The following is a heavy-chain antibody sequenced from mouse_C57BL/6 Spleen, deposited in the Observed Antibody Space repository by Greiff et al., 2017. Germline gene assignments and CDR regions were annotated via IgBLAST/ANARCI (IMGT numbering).Heavy chain of an antibody. Sequence: VQLQQSGPELVKPGASVKISCKASGYSFTGYYINWVKQSPEKSLEWIGEINPSTGGTTHTPKFKAKATLTVDKSSSTAYMQLKSLTSEDSAVYYCARRQLRLRDYFDYWGQGTTLTVSS. CDR3: ARRQLRLRDYFDY. CDR2: INPSTGGT. CDR1: GYSFTGYY. V-gene: IGHV1-42*01. J-gene: IGHJ2*01. D-gene: IGHD3-2*02.